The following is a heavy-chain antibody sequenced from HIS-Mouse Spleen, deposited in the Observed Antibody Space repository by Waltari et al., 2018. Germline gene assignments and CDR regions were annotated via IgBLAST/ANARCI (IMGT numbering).Heavy chain of an antibody. D-gene: IGHD1-1*01. CDR1: GGSVSSGSYY. CDR3: ARLNWNDVWFDP. V-gene: IGHV4-61*01. CDR2: IYYSGST. J-gene: IGHJ5*02. Sequence: QVQLQESGPGLVKPSETLSLTCTVSGGSVSSGSYYWSWIRQPPGKGLEWIGYIYYSGSTNYNPSLKSRVTISVDTSKNQFSLKLSSVTAADTAVYYCARLNWNDVWFDPWGQGTLVTVSS.